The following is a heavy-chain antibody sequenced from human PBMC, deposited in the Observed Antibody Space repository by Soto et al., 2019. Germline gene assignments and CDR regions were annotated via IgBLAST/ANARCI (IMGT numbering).Heavy chain of an antibody. Sequence: GGSLRLSCAASGFTFSSYSMNWVRQAPGKGLEWVSYISSSSSTIYYADSVKGRFTISRDNAKNSLYLQMNSLRDEDTAVYYCARYCISTSCYDDFDYWGQGTLVTVSS. CDR1: GFTFSSYS. D-gene: IGHD2-2*01. CDR2: ISSSSSTI. J-gene: IGHJ4*02. CDR3: ARYCISTSCYDDFDY. V-gene: IGHV3-48*02.